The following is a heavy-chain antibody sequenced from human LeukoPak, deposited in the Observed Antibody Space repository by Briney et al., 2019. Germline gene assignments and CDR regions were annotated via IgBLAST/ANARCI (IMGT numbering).Heavy chain of an antibody. D-gene: IGHD4-11*01. J-gene: IGHJ6*02. CDR3: ARVMDRPFSNPYGMDV. CDR2: ISSSSSTI. CDR1: GFTFSSYS. V-gene: IGHV3-48*02. Sequence: GGSLRLSCAASGFTFSSYSMNWVRQAPGKGLEWVSYISSSSSTIYCADSVKGRFTISRDNAKNSLYLQMNSLRDEDTAVYYCARVMDRPFSNPYGMDVWGQGTTVTVSS.